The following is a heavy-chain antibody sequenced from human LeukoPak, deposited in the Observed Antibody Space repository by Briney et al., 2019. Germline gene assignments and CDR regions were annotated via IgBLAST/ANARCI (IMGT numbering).Heavy chain of an antibody. CDR1: GGSVSSENSY. CDR3: ARDRGTTGYYYLDS. J-gene: IGHJ4*02. Sequence: SETLSLTCTVSGGSVSSENSYWNWIRQPAGKGLEWIGYIYHTGSTNYSPSLKSRVTLSVDASRNQFSLRLVSVTAADAAVYYCARDRGTTGYYYLDSWGQGILVTVSS. CDR2: IYHTGST. V-gene: IGHV4-61*10. D-gene: IGHD1-26*01.